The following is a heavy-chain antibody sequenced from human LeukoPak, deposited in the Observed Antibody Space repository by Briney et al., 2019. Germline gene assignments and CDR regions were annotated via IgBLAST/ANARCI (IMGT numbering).Heavy chain of an antibody. V-gene: IGHV3-23*01. J-gene: IGHJ4*02. CDR2: ISGSGGST. Sequence: GGSLRLSCAASGFTFSSYAMRWVRQAPGKGLEWVSAISGSGGSTYYADSVKGRFTISRDNAKNSLYLQMNSLRAEDTAVYYCARPLRSYDNHYFFDYWGQGTLVTVSS. CDR3: ARPLRSYDNHYFFDY. D-gene: IGHD3-10*01. CDR1: GFTFSSYA.